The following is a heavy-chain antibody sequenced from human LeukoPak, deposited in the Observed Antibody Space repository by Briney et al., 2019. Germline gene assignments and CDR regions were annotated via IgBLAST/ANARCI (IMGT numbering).Heavy chain of an antibody. V-gene: IGHV1-69*13. CDR3: ARGGNPLRAYYYYGMDV. J-gene: IGHJ6*02. D-gene: IGHD2-15*01. CDR2: IIPIFGTA. Sequence: ASVKVSCKASGGTFSSYAISWVRQAPGQGLEWMGGIIPIFGTANYAQKFQGRVTITADEPTSTAYMELSSLRSEDTAVYYCARGGNPLRAYYYYGMDVWGQGTTVTVSS. CDR1: GGTFSSYA.